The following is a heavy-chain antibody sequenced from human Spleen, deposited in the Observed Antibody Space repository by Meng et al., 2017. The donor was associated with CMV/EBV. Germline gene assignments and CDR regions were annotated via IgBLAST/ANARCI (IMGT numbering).Heavy chain of an antibody. CDR1: GFTFSSYS. CDR3: ARDLSGSYVY. V-gene: IGHV3-21*01. D-gene: IGHD1-26*01. J-gene: IGHJ4*02. Sequence: EVQLVESGGGLVMPGGALSLYCAASGFTFSSYSMSWVRQAPGKGLEGVSSISSSSSYIYYADSVKGRFTISRDNAKNSLYLQMNSLRAEDTAVYYCARDLSGSYVYWGQGPLVTVYS. CDR2: ISSSSSYI.